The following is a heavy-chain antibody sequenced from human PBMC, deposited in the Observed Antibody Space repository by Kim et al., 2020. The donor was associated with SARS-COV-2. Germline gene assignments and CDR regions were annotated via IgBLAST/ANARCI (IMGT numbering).Heavy chain of an antibody. Sequence: GESLKISCKGSGYSFTSYWIGWVRQMPGKGLEWMGIIYPGDSDTRYSPSFQGQVTISADKSISTAYLQWSSLKASDTAMYYCARSPLGYCSGGSCYPRSANGMDVWGQGTTVTVSS. J-gene: IGHJ6*02. CDR1: GYSFTSYW. CDR2: IYPGDSDT. D-gene: IGHD2-15*01. CDR3: ARSPLGYCSGGSCYPRSANGMDV. V-gene: IGHV5-51*01.